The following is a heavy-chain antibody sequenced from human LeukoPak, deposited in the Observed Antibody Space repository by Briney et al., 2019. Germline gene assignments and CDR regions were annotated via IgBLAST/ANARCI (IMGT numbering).Heavy chain of an antibody. Sequence: GGSLRLSCAASGFTFSSYSMNWVRQAPGKGLEWVSAISGSGGSTYYADSVKGRFTISRDNSKNTLYLQMNSLRAEDTAVYYCAKDPRSGSYSIHDAFDIWGQGTMVTVSS. J-gene: IGHJ3*02. CDR3: AKDPRSGSYSIHDAFDI. CDR1: GFTFSSYS. V-gene: IGHV3-23*01. CDR2: ISGSGGST. D-gene: IGHD3-10*01.